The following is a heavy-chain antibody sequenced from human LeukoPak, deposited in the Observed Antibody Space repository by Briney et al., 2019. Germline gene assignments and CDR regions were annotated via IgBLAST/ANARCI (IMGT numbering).Heavy chain of an antibody. V-gene: IGHV4-39*01. CDR1: GGSISSSSYY. Sequence: SETLSLTCTVSGGSISSSSYYWGWIRQPPGKGLEWIGSIYYSGSTYYNPSLKSRVTISVDTSKNQFSLKLSSVTAADTAVYYCARHGTSSWHQGWFDPWGQGTLVTVSS. J-gene: IGHJ5*02. CDR2: IYYSGST. CDR3: ARHGTSSWHQGWFDP. D-gene: IGHD6-13*01.